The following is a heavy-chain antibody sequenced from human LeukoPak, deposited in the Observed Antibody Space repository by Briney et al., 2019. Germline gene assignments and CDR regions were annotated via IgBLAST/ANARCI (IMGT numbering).Heavy chain of an antibody. J-gene: IGHJ3*02. CDR2: ISSSANTI. CDR3: ARDCSSNSCYGGAFDI. CDR1: GFTFSSYE. D-gene: IGHD2-2*01. V-gene: IGHV3-48*03. Sequence: TGGSLRLSCAASGFTFSSYEINWVRQAPGKGLEWVSYISSSANTIFYADSVKGRFTISRDNAKNSVYLQMNSLRAEDTAVYYCARDCSSNSCYGGAFDIWGQGTMVTVSS.